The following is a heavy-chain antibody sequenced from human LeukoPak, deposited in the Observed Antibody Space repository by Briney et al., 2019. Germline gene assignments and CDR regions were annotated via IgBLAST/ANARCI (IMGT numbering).Heavy chain of an antibody. CDR3: AKGRDFWSGSHY. CDR1: GYTFTGYY. J-gene: IGHJ4*02. V-gene: IGHV1-2*06. CDR2: INPNSGGT. D-gene: IGHD3-3*01. Sequence: GASVKVSCKASGYTFTGYYMHWVRQAPGQGLEWMGRINPNSGGTNYALKFRGRVAMTRDTSISTAYMELSRLRSDDTAVYYCAKGRDFWSGSHYWGQGTLVTVSS.